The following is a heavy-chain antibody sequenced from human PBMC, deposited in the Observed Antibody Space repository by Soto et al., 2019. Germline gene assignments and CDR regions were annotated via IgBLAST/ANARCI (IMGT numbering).Heavy chain of an antibody. CDR1: GYTFTSYG. CDR3: ARDLVVVTAIIPEENWFDP. V-gene: IGHV1-18*04. D-gene: IGHD2-21*02. J-gene: IGHJ5*02. Sequence: GASVKVSCKASGYTFTSYGISWVRQAPGQGLEWMGWISAYNGNTNYAQKLQGRVTMTTDTSTSTAYMELRSLRSDDTAVYYCARDLVVVTAIIPEENWFDPWGQGTLVTVSS. CDR2: ISAYNGNT.